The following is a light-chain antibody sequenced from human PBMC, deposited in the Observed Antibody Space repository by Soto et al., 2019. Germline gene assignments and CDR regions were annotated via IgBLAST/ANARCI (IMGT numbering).Light chain of an antibody. CDR1: RSNLGTDYD. CDR3: QSYDSSVSGSV. CDR2: GNS. Sequence: QSVLTQPPSVSGAPGQRVTISCTGSRSNLGTDYDVHWYQQLPGTAPKLLIYGNSNRPSGVPDRFSGSKSGTSASLAITGLQAEDEADYYCQSYDSSVSGSVFGTGTKVTLL. V-gene: IGLV1-40*01. J-gene: IGLJ1*01.